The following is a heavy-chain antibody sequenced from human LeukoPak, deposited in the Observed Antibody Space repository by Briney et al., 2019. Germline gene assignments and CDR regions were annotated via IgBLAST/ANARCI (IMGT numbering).Heavy chain of an antibody. J-gene: IGHJ4*02. CDR1: GFTFSSYG. CDR3: ARISGSSQGD. CDR2: ISYDGSNK. Sequence: GGSLRLSCAASGFTFSSYGMHWVRQAPGEGLEWVAVISYDGSNKYYADSVKGRFTISRDNSKNTLYLQMNSLRAEDTAVYYCARISGSSQGDWGQGTLVTVSS. V-gene: IGHV3-30*03. D-gene: IGHD3-10*01.